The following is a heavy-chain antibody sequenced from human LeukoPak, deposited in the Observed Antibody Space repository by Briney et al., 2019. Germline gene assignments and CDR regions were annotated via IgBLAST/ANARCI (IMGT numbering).Heavy chain of an antibody. CDR1: GFTFSSYS. D-gene: IGHD3-10*01. CDR3: ARDFQGSSQLGNAFDI. CDR2: ISSSSSYI. Sequence: GGSLRLSCAASGFTFSSYSMNWVRQAPGKGLEWVSSISSSSSYIYYADSVKGRFTISSDNAKNSLYLQMNSLRAEDTAVYYCARDFQGSSQLGNAFDIWGQGTMVTVSS. J-gene: IGHJ3*02. V-gene: IGHV3-21*01.